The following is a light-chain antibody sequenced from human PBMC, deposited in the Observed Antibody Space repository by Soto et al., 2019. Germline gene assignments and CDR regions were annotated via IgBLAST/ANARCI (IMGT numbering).Light chain of an antibody. CDR3: TSYAGDTSLGV. CDR1: SSDVGGYNY. J-gene: IGLJ3*02. V-gene: IGLV2-8*01. CDR2: EVS. Sequence: QSVLTQPPSASGSPGQSVTISCTGTSSDVGGYNYVSWYQQHPGKAPKLMIYEVSMRPSGVPDRFSGSKSGNTASLTVSGLQAEDEADYYCTSYAGDTSLGVLGGGTKLTVL.